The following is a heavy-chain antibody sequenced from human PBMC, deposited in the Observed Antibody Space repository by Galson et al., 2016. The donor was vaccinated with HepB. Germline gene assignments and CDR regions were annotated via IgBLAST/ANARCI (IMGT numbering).Heavy chain of an antibody. CDR3: ARDPPLPITILNDALDI. V-gene: IGHV3-30*14. J-gene: IGHJ3*02. CDR2: ISNDGSDK. CDR1: GFTFRMYA. Sequence: SLRLSCAASGFTFRMYAMHWVRQAPGKGLQWLAVISNDGSDKYYADSVKGRFTISRDNSKNTLYLQMNSLTVEDTAVYFCARDPPLPITILNDALDIWGQGTLVTVSS. D-gene: IGHD3-3*01.